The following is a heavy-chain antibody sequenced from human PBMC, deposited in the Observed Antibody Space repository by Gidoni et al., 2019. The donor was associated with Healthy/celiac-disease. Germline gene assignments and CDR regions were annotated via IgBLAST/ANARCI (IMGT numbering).Heavy chain of an antibody. CDR2: INHSGST. CDR1: GGSFSGYY. Sequence: QVQLQQWGAGLLKPSETLSLTCAVHGGSFSGYYWSWIRQPPGKGLEWIGEINHSGSTNYNPSLKSRVTISVDTSKNQFSLKLSSVTAADTAVYYCARLRAVDIVATIYSYYYYGMDVWGQGTTVTVSS. D-gene: IGHD5-12*01. CDR3: ARLRAVDIVATIYSYYYYGMDV. J-gene: IGHJ6*02. V-gene: IGHV4-34*01.